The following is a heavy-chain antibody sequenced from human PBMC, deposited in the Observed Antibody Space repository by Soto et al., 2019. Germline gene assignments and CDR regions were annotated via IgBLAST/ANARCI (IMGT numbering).Heavy chain of an antibody. V-gene: IGHV5-51*01. J-gene: IGHJ5*02. CDR3: ARRGGDFSGSPFDP. CDR1: GYTFTHHF. D-gene: IGHD6-19*01. Sequence: GESLKISCKGSGYTFTHHFIGWVRQMPGKGLEWMGIIYPGDSDTRYSPSFQGQVTISADKSINTAYLQWNSLKASDTAIYYCARRGGDFSGSPFDPWGQGTLVTVSS. CDR2: IYPGDSDT.